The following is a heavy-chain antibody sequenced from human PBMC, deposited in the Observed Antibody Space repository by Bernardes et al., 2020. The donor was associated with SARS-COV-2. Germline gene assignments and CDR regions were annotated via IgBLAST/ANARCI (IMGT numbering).Heavy chain of an antibody. CDR3: ATGGFGGSAPGMDA. J-gene: IGHJ6*02. CDR2: ITPHGNKT. D-gene: IGHD3-10*01. Sequence: GGSPSPSCTSPGFPLCSYWMHWGRPVPGEGLVWVLHITPHGNKTDYAYSVKGRFTISRDNGKNTLYLQMNSLRAEDTGVYYCATGGFGGSAPGMDAWGQGTTVTVSS. V-gene: IGHV3-74*01. CDR1: GFPLCSYW.